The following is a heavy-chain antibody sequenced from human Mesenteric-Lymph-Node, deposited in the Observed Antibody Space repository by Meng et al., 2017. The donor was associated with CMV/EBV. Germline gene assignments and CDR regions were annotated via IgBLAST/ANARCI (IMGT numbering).Heavy chain of an antibody. CDR3: VRDRGYFDY. V-gene: IGHV3-23*01. J-gene: IGHJ4*02. Sequence: GESLKISCAVSGFTFSNYAMNWVRQAPGKGLEWVSVISGGGGTYYADSVKGRFTISRDNSKNTLYLEMNSLRVEDTAVYYCVRDRGYFDYWGQGTLVTVSS. CDR1: GFTFSNYA. CDR2: ISGGGGT.